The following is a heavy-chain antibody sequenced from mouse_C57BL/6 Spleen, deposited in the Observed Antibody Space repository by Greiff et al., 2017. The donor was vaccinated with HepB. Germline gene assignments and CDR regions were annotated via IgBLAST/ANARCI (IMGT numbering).Heavy chain of an antibody. J-gene: IGHJ4*01. D-gene: IGHD2-4*01. V-gene: IGHV5-9-1*02. Sequence: EVQLMDSGEGLVKPGGSLKLSCAASGFTFSSYAMSWVRQTPEKRLEWVAYISSGGDYIYYADTVKGRFTISRDNARNTLYLQMSSLKSEDTAMYYCTSDDYDVGKSYYYAMDYWGQGTSVTVSS. CDR1: GFTFSSYA. CDR2: ISSGGDYI. CDR3: TSDDYDVGKSYYYAMDY.